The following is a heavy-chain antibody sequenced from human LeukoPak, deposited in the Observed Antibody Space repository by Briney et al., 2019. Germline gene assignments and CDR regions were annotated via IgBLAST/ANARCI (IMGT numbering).Heavy chain of an antibody. Sequence: PSGTLSLTCTVSGGSISSYYWSWIRQPAGKGLEWIGRIYTSGSTNYNPSLKSRVTMSVDTSKNQFSLKLSSVTAADTAVYYCARGEVLLWFGELFGGFDYWGQGTLVTVSS. J-gene: IGHJ4*02. CDR2: IYTSGST. V-gene: IGHV4-4*07. D-gene: IGHD3-10*01. CDR1: GGSISSYY. CDR3: ARGEVLLWFGELFGGFDY.